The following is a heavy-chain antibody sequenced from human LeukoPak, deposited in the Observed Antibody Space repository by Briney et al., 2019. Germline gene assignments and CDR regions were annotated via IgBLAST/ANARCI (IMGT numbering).Heavy chain of an antibody. Sequence: GGSLRLSCAASGFTFSNYAMIWVRQAPGKGLEWVSTISGGGDYADSVKGRFTISRDNSNNTVYLQMSSLRAEDTAVSYCAKENFDYWGQGTLVTVSS. J-gene: IGHJ4*02. CDR1: GFTFSNYA. V-gene: IGHV3-23*01. CDR2: ISGGG. CDR3: AKENFDY.